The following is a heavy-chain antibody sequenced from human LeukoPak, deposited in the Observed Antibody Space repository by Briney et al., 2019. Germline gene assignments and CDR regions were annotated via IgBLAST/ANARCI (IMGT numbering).Heavy chain of an antibody. D-gene: IGHD1-26*01. CDR3: AVDSGSYGGIDY. Sequence: SETLSLTCAVYGGSFSGYYWSWIRQPPGKGLEWIGEINHSGSTNYNPSLKSRVTISVDTSKNQFSLKLSSVTAAATAVYYCAVDSGSYGGIDYRGQGTLVTVSS. V-gene: IGHV4-34*01. CDR2: INHSGST. J-gene: IGHJ4*02. CDR1: GGSFSGYY.